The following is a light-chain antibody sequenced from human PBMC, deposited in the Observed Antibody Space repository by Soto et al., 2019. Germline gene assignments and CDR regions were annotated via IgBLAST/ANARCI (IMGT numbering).Light chain of an antibody. J-gene: IGLJ3*02. CDR1: SSNIGARYA. V-gene: IGLV1-40*01. Sequence: QSVLTQPPSVSGAPGQRVTISCTGSSSNIGARYAVHWYQQLPGTAPKLLIYGNSNRPSGVPDRFSGSKSGTSASLAITGLQAEDEADYYCQSYDSSLSGSVFGGGTKLTVL. CDR2: GNS. CDR3: QSYDSSLSGSV.